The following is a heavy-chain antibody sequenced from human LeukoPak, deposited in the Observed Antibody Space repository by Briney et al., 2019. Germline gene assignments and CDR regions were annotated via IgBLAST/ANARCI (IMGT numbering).Heavy chain of an antibody. V-gene: IGHV4-30-4*01. CDR3: ARDACSSTSCFNWFDP. CDR1: GGSISSGDYY. CDR2: IYYSGST. D-gene: IGHD2-2*01. J-gene: IGHJ5*02. Sequence: SETLSLTCTVSGGSISSGDYYWSWIRQPPGKGLEWIGYIYYSGSTYYNPSLKSRVTISVDTSENQFSLKLSSVTAADTAVYYCARDACSSTSCFNWFDPWGQGTLVTVSS.